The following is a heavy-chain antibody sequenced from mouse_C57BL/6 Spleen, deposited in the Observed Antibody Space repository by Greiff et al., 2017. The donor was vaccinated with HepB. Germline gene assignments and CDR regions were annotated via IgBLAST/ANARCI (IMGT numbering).Heavy chain of an antibody. D-gene: IGHD1-1*02. Sequence: EVQLQQSGPELVKPGASVKISCKASGYSFTGYYMNWVKQSPEKSLEWIGEINPSTGGTTYNQKFKAKATLTVDKSSSTAYMQIKILTSEDSAVYYCARKGKGGSYSDYWGQGTTLTVSS. CDR1: GYSFTGYY. J-gene: IGHJ2*01. CDR2: INPSTGGT. V-gene: IGHV1-42*01. CDR3: ARKGKGGSYSDY.